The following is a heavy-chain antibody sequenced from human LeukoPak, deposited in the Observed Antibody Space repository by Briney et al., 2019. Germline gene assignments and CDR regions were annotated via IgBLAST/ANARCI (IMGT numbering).Heavy chain of an antibody. CDR1: GGTFSSYA. V-gene: IGHV1-69*05. CDR3: ARELGDFWSGYSPDYYYYMDV. Sequence: SVKVSCKASGGTFSSYAISWVRQAPGQGLEWVGGIIPIFGTANYAQKFQGRVTITTDESTSTAYMELSSLRSEDTAVYYCARELGDFWSGYSPDYYYYMDVWGKGTTVTVSS. J-gene: IGHJ6*03. D-gene: IGHD3-3*01. CDR2: IIPIFGTA.